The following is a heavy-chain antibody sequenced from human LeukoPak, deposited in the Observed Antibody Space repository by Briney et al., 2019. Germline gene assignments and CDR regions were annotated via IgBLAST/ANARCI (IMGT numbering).Heavy chain of an antibody. V-gene: IGHV4-31*03. CDR2: IYYSGRT. CDR3: ARSSDYGDYD. CDR1: GGSVNSGGYY. Sequence: SETLSLTCTVSGGSVNSGGYYWTWIRQHPGKGLEWLGYIYYSGRTYYTPSLKSRITISLHTSKNQFSLNLTSVSAAHTAFYFCARSSDYGDYDWGQGTLITVSS. D-gene: IGHD4-17*01. J-gene: IGHJ4*02.